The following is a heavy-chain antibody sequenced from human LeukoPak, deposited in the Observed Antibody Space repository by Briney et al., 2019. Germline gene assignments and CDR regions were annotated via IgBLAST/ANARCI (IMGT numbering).Heavy chain of an antibody. V-gene: IGHV4-4*07. Sequence: PSETLSLTCTVSGGSISSYYWSWIRQPAGKGLEWIGRIYTSGSTNYNPSLKSRVTMSVDTSKNQFSLKLSSVTAADTAVYYCAREVSSGWYARLGYYYYYGMDVWGQGTTVTVPS. CDR2: IYTSGST. CDR3: AREVSSGWYARLGYYYYYGMDV. J-gene: IGHJ6*02. D-gene: IGHD6-19*01. CDR1: GGSISSYY.